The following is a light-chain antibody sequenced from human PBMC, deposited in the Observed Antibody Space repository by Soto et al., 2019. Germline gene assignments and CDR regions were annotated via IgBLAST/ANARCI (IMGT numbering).Light chain of an antibody. J-gene: IGLJ2*01. CDR3: AAWDDSLNGVV. CDR1: RSNIGSNI. V-gene: IGLV1-44*01. Sequence: QSVLTQPPSASGTPGQRVTISCSGSRSNIGSNIVNWYQQLPGTAPKLLIYSNNQRASGVPDRFSGSKSGTSASLAISGLQSEDEADYYCAAWDDSLNGVVFGGGTKLTVL. CDR2: SNN.